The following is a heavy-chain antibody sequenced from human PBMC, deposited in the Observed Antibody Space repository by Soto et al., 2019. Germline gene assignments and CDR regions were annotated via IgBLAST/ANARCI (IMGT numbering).Heavy chain of an antibody. CDR2: IYPGDSDT. Sequence: GESLKISCKGSGYSFTSYWIGWVRQMPGKGLEWMGIIYPGDSDTRYSPSFQGQVTISADKSISTAYLQWSSLKASDTAMYYCARREYSPYYYYYYGMDVWGQGTTVTVSS. D-gene: IGHD2-21*01. V-gene: IGHV5-51*01. J-gene: IGHJ6*02. CDR3: ARREYSPYYYYYYGMDV. CDR1: GYSFTSYW.